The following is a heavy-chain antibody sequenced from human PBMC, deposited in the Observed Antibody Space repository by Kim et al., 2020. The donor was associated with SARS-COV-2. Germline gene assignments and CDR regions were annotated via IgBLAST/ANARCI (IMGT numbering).Heavy chain of an antibody. CDR3: ARGGHGWTTPYYYYYNGMDV. Sequence: ASVKVSCKASGYTFTGYYMHWVRQAPGQGLEWMGWINPNSGGTNYAQKFQGWVTMTRDTSISTAYMELSRLTSDDTAVYYFARGGHGWTTPYYYYYNGMDVWGQGTTVTVSS. CDR1: GYTFTGYY. CDR2: INPNSGGT. V-gene: IGHV1-2*04. J-gene: IGHJ6*02. D-gene: IGHD6-19*01.